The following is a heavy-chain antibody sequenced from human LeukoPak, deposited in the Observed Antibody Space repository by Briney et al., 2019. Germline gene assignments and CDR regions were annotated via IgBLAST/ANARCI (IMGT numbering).Heavy chain of an antibody. CDR1: GGTFSSYA. Sequence: SVKVSCKASGGTFSSYAISWVRQAPGQGLEWMGRIIPILGIANYAQKFQGRVTITADKSTTTAYMELSSLRSEDTAVYYSARGSPPDSLGYWGQGTLVTVSS. D-gene: IGHD2-15*01. CDR3: ARGSPPDSLGY. V-gene: IGHV1-69*04. CDR2: IIPILGIA. J-gene: IGHJ4*02.